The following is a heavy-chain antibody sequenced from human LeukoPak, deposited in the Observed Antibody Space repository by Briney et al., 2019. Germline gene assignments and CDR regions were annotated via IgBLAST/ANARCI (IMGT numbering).Heavy chain of an antibody. CDR3: ARGGSDFYYFDY. D-gene: IGHD2-21*01. Sequence: PSETLSLTCTVSGDSISSGGYYWSWIRQHPGKGLEWIGYIYHSGSTYYNPSLKSRVTISVDRSKNQFSLKLSSVTAADTAVYYCARGGSDFYYFDYWGQATLVTVSS. CDR2: IYHSGST. V-gene: IGHV4-30-2*01. J-gene: IGHJ4*02. CDR1: GDSISSGGYY.